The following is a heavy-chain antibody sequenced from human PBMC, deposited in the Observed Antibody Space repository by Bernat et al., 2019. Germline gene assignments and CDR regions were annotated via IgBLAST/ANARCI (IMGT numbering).Heavy chain of an antibody. CDR2: IYSGGST. Sequence: EVQLVESGGGLVQPGGSLRLSCAASGFTVSSNYMSWVRQAPGKGLEWVSVIYSGGSTYYADSVKGRFTISRDNSKNTLYLQMNSLRAEDTAVYYCAKDVFTGSSHPDAGGYYYYGMDVWGQGTTVTVSS. CDR1: GFTVSSNY. J-gene: IGHJ6*02. CDR3: AKDVFTGSSHPDAGGYYYYGMDV. D-gene: IGHD6-13*01. V-gene: IGHV3-66*01.